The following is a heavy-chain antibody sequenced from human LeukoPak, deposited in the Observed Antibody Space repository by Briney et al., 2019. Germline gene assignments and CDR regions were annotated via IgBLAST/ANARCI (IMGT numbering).Heavy chain of an antibody. J-gene: IGHJ6*03. V-gene: IGHV1-69*13. CDR3: ASIIGAVAGTNYYYMDV. Sequence: SVKVSCKASGGTFSSYAISWVRQAPGQGLEWMGGIIPIFGTANYAQKFQGRVTITADESTSTAYMELSSLRSEDTAVYYCASIIGAVAGTNYYYMDVWGKGTTVTVSS. D-gene: IGHD6-13*01. CDR2: IIPIFGTA. CDR1: GGTFSSYA.